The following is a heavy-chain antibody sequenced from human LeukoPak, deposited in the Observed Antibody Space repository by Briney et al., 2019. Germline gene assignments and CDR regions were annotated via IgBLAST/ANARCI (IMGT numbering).Heavy chain of an antibody. V-gene: IGHV3-74*01. CDR1: GFTFSNNW. CDR2: INPDGTRT. Sequence: GGSLRLSCATSGFTFSNNWMHWVRQGPGKGLEWVSPINPDGTRTNYANSVKGRFTISRDNAKNTLYLQMNSLRAEDTAVYYFAKSRGDRSGLDYWGQGTLVTVS. D-gene: IGHD2-21*02. J-gene: IGHJ4*02. CDR3: AKSRGDRSGLDY.